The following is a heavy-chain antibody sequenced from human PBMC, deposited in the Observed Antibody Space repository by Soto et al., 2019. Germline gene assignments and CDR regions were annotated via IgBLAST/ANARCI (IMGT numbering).Heavy chain of an antibody. D-gene: IGHD3-10*01. CDR2: INHSGST. Sequence: SETLSLTCAVYGGSFSGYYWSWIRQPPGKGLEWIGEINHSGSTNYNPSLKSRVTISVDTSKNQFSLKLSSVTAADTAVYYCARVQRAVRGVIRLFDYRGQGTLVTVSS. V-gene: IGHV4-34*01. J-gene: IGHJ4*02. CDR1: GGSFSGYY. CDR3: ARVQRAVRGVIRLFDY.